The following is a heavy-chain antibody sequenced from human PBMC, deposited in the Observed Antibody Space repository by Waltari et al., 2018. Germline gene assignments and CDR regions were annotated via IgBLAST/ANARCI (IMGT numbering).Heavy chain of an antibody. CDR1: GHSIRGSFW. CDR3: ARDRGRGLYLDS. Sequence: QVQLQESGPGLVKPPGTLSVTCAVPGHSIRGSFWWRGGRQTPGKGLEWIGQIHGSGRINYNPSLESRVTVSRDTSNNQFSLKLTSATAADTAVYFCARDRGRGLYLDSWGQGILVTVSP. V-gene: IGHV4-4*01. CDR2: IHGSGRI. J-gene: IGHJ4*02. D-gene: IGHD5-12*01.